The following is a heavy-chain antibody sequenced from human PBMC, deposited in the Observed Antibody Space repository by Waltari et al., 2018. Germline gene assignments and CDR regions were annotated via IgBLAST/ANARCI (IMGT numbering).Heavy chain of an antibody. CDR2: SSWDGGRN. D-gene: IGHD1-1*01. V-gene: IGHV3-43D*03. CDR1: GFTFDDYA. J-gene: IGHJ4*02. CDR3: AKDVSALGPTPDSYFVS. Sequence: EVQLVESGGLVVQPGGSLRLSCAASGFTFDDYAMHWVRQAPGKGLEWFVLSSWDGGRNHYADSVAGRFTVSRDNHENSLFLQMDSLRAEDSAFYFCAKDVSALGPTPDSYFVSWRQGTPVTVSS.